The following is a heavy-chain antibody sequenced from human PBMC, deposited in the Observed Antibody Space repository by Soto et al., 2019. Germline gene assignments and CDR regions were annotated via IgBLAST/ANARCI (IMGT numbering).Heavy chain of an antibody. Sequence: LSETLSLTCTVSGGSISSYYWSWIRQPPGKGLEWIGYIYYSGSTNYNPSLKSRVTISVDTSKNQFSLKLSSVTAADTAVYYCARESRWLQSPYYSDYWGQGTLVTVSS. CDR2: IYYSGST. D-gene: IGHD5-12*01. CDR3: ARESRWLQSPYYSDY. J-gene: IGHJ4*02. CDR1: GGSISSYY. V-gene: IGHV4-59*01.